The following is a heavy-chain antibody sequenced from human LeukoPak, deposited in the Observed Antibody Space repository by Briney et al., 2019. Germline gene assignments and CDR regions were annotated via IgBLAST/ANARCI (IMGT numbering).Heavy chain of an antibody. J-gene: IGHJ3*02. V-gene: IGHV3-30-3*01. Sequence: PGRSLRLSCAASGFTFSSYAMHWVRQAPGKGLEWVAVISYDGSNKYYADSVKGRFTISRDNSKNTLYLQMNSLRAEDTAVYYCARGRWELHAFDIWGQGTMVTVSS. CDR2: ISYDGSNK. D-gene: IGHD1-26*01. CDR1: GFTFSSYA. CDR3: ARGRWELHAFDI.